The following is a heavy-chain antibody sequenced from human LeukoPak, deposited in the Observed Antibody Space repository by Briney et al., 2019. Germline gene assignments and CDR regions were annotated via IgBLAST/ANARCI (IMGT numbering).Heavy chain of an antibody. D-gene: IGHD2-2*01. CDR2: FDPEDGET. V-gene: IGHV1-24*01. Sequence: ASVKVSCKVSGYALTKLSMHWVRQAPGKGLEWMGGFDPEDGETIYAQKFQGRVTMTEDTSTDTTYMELRSLTSEDTAVYYCATLRRVYCIITNCLNWFDPWGQGTLVTVSS. CDR3: ATLRRVYCIITNCLNWFDP. J-gene: IGHJ5*02. CDR1: GYALTKLS.